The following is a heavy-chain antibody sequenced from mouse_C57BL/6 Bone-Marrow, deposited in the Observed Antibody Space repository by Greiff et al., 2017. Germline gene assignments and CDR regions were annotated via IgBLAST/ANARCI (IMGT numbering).Heavy chain of an antibody. CDR3: ARWGDDY. D-gene: IGHD3-3*01. Sequence: QVQLQQSGAELVKPGASVKMSCKASGYTFTSYWITWVKQRPGQGLEWIGDIDPVSGSTNYNEKFKSKGTLTVDNSSSTAYMQLSSLTSEDSAVYCCARWGDDYWGQGTTLTVSS. J-gene: IGHJ2*01. CDR1: GYTFTSYW. CDR2: IDPVSGST. V-gene: IGHV1-55*01.